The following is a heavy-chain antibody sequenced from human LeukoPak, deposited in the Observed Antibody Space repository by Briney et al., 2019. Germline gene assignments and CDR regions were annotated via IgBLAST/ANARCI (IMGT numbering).Heavy chain of an antibody. D-gene: IGHD3-22*01. CDR3: TRVIDSSGYNYYYYYMDV. CDR2: IRSKANSYAT. CDR1: GFTFSSYA. V-gene: IGHV3-73*01. Sequence: PGGSLRLSCAASGFTFSSYAMNWVRQASGKGLEWVGRIRSKANSYATAYAASVKGRFTISRDDSNNTAYLQINSLKNEDTAVYYCTRVIDSSGYNYYYYYMDVWGKGTMVTVSS. J-gene: IGHJ6*03.